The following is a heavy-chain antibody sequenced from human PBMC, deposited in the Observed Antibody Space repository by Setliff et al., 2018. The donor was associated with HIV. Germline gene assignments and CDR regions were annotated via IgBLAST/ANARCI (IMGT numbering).Heavy chain of an antibody. J-gene: IGHJ4*02. CDR3: TRTNPLAAPPFDF. CDR2: IYSSGST. Sequence: NPSETLSLTCTVSGGSISSYYWSWIRQPPGKGLEWIGNIYSSGSTNYNPSLKSRVTISVDTSKNQFSLKLSSVTAADTAVYYCTRTNPLAAPPFDFWGQGTLVTVSS. D-gene: IGHD6-13*01. CDR1: GGSISSYY. V-gene: IGHV4-4*09.